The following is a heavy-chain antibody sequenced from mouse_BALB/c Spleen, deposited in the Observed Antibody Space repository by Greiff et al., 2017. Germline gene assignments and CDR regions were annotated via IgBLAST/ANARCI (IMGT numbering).Heavy chain of an antibody. CDR2: IDPENGDT. V-gene: IGHV14-4*02. CDR3: NARGGNYEAWFAY. D-gene: IGHD2-1*01. CDR1: GFNIKDYY. Sequence: VQLKQSGAELVRSGASVKLSCTASGFNIKDYYMHWVKQRPEQGLEWIGWIDPENGDTEYAPKFQGKATMTADTSSNTAYLQLSSLTSEDTAVYYCNARGGNYEAWFAYWGQGTLVTVSA. J-gene: IGHJ3*01.